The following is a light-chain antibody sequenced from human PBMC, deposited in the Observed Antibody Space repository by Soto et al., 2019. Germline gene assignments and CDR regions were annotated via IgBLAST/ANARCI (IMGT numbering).Light chain of an antibody. Sequence: ETVLTQSPGTVSLSPGERATLSCTTSQTVNSDYLAWYQQTPGQAPRLLIYGVFNRATGIPDRFSGSGSGTYFTLTISGLEPDDSAVYYCQHYDGSPRTFGQGTNREI. CDR3: QHYDGSPRT. J-gene: IGKJ2*01. CDR1: QTVNSDY. CDR2: GVF. V-gene: IGKV3-20*01.